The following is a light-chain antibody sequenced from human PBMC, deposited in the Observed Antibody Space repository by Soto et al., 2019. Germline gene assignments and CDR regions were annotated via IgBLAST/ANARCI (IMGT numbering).Light chain of an antibody. J-gene: IGKJ3*01. V-gene: IGKV3-15*01. CDR2: GAS. Sequence: EIVMTQSPASLSVSPGGRATLSCRASQSVSSNLAWYQQKPGQAPRLLIYGASTRATGFPARFSGSGSGTEFTLTISSLQSEDFAVYYCHQYNSWPRGTFGPGTKVEIK. CDR3: HQYNSWPRGT. CDR1: QSVSSN.